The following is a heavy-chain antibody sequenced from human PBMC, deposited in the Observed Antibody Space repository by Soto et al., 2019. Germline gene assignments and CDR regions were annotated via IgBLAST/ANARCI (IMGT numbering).Heavy chain of an antibody. Sequence: QVQLQESGPGLVKPSQTLSLTCTVSGGSISSGEYYWSWIRQPPGKGLEWIGYIYYSGCTHYNPSLKSRVTISVDTSKNQFSLKLSSVTAADTAVYYCARERPDGARLDPWGQGTLVTVSS. J-gene: IGHJ5*02. D-gene: IGHD6-6*01. V-gene: IGHV4-30-4*01. CDR1: GGSISSGEYY. CDR2: IYYSGCT. CDR3: ARERPDGARLDP.